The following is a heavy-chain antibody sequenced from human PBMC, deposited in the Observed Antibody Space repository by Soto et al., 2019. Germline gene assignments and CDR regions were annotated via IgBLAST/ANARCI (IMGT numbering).Heavy chain of an antibody. CDR3: ASVDTAMVVGFDY. CDR1: GGSISSGDYY. D-gene: IGHD5-18*01. V-gene: IGHV4-30-4*01. J-gene: IGHJ4*02. Sequence: PSETLSLTCTVSGGSISSGDYYWSWIRQPPGKGLEWIGYIYYSGSTYYNPSLKSRVTISVDTSKNQFSLKLSSVTAADTAVYYCASVDTAMVVGFDYWGQGTLVTVSS. CDR2: IYYSGST.